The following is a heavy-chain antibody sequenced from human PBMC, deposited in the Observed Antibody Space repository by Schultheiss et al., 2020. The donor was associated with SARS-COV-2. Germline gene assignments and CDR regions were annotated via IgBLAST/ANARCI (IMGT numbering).Heavy chain of an antibody. Sequence: GGSLRLSCAASGFTFSSYGMHWVRQAPGKGLEWVAVIWYDGSNKYYADSVKGRFTISRDNAMDTVYLQMNSLGAEDTAVYYCVRTILLWFGELFDFDYWGQGTLVTVSS. V-gene: IGHV3-30*19. CDR2: IWYDGSNK. CDR1: GFTFSSYG. J-gene: IGHJ4*02. D-gene: IGHD3-10*01. CDR3: VRTILLWFGELFDFDY.